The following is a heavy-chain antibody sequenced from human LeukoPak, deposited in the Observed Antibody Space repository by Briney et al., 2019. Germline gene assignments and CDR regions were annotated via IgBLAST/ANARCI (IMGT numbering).Heavy chain of an antibody. V-gene: IGHV4-59*01. CDR1: GGSISNYY. CDR3: ASHLYDFWSDSIDAFDI. J-gene: IGHJ3*02. D-gene: IGHD3-3*01. Sequence: SETLSLTCTVSGGSISNYYWSWIRQPPGRGLEWSGYIYYIGSTKYNPSLKSRVTISVDTSKNQFSLKLTSVTAADTAVYYCASHLYDFWSDSIDAFDIWGQGTLVTVSS. CDR2: IYYIGST.